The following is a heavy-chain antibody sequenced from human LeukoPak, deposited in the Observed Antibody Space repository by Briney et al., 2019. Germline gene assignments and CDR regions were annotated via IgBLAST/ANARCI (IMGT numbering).Heavy chain of an antibody. CDR1: GFTFSNAW. CDR2: ISSSSSYI. J-gene: IGHJ4*02. D-gene: IGHD3-10*01. CDR3: ARAITMVRGVIENVY. Sequence: PGGSLRLSCAASGFTFSNAWMNWVRQAPGKGLEWVSSISSSSSYIYYADSVKGRFTISRDNAKNSLYLQMNSLRAEDTAVYYCARAITMVRGVIENVYWGQGTLVTVSS. V-gene: IGHV3-21*01.